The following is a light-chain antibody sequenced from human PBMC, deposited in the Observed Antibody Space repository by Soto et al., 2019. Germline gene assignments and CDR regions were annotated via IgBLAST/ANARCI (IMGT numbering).Light chain of an antibody. CDR3: SSYTSSSTLI. Sequence: QSVLTQPASVSGSPGQSITISCTGTTSDVGDYNYVSWYQQHPGKAPKLMIYEVTYRPSGVSNRFSGSKSGITASLTISGLQAEDEADYYCSSYTSSSTLIFGGGTKLTVL. CDR2: EVT. J-gene: IGLJ2*01. CDR1: TSDVGDYNY. V-gene: IGLV2-14*01.